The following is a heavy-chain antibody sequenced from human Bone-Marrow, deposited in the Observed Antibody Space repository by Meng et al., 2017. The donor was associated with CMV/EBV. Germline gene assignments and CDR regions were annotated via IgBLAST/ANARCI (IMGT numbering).Heavy chain of an antibody. CDR1: GDSVSRNSAA. CDR3: ARGQDIVVKPAAILMGGHNWFDP. J-gene: IGHJ5*02. V-gene: IGHV6-1*01. CDR2: TYYRSKWYN. Sequence: QTLSLTCAISGDSVSRNSAAWNWIRQSPSRGLEWLGRTYYRSKWYNDYAVSVKSRITINPDTSKNQFSLQLNSVTPEDTAVYYCARGQDIVVKPAAILMGGHNWFDPWGQGTLVTVSS. D-gene: IGHD2-2*02.